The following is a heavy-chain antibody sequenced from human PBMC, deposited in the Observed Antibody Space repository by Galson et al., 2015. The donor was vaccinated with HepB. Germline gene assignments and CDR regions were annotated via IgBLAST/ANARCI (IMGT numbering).Heavy chain of an antibody. D-gene: IGHD2-2*01. CDR2: ISWNSGSI. J-gene: IGHJ3*02. V-gene: IGHV3-9*01. CDR1: GFTFDDYA. Sequence: SLRLSCAASGFTFDDYAMHWVRQAPGKGLEWVSGISWNSGSIGYADSVKGRFTISRDNAKNSLYLQMNSLRAEDTALYYCAKDIGPWYCSSTSCPSLGAFDIWGQGTMVTVSS. CDR3: AKDIGPWYCSSTSCPSLGAFDI.